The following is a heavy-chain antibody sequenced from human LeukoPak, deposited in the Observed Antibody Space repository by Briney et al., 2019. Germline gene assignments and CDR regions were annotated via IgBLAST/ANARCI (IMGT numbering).Heavy chain of an antibody. CDR2: ISGSGGST. CDR3: AKETYYDYVWGIDY. V-gene: IGHV3-23*01. J-gene: IGHJ4*02. Sequence: GGSLRLSCAASGFTFSSYAMSWVRQAPGKGLEWVSAISGSGGSTYYADSVKGRFTISRDNSKNTLYLQMNSLRAEDTAVYHCAKETYYDYVWGIDYWGQGTLVTVSS. D-gene: IGHD3-16*01. CDR1: GFTFSSYA.